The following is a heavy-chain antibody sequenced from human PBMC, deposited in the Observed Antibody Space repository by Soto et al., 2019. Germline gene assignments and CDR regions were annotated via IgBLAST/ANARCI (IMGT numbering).Heavy chain of an antibody. J-gene: IGHJ4*02. CDR1: GFTFSSYA. D-gene: IGHD3-22*01. V-gene: IGHV3-23*01. CDR3: AKGQGYYDSSGYYYNYFDY. CDR2: ISGSGGST. Sequence: GGSLRLSCAASGFTFSSYAMSWVRQAPGKGLEWVSAISGSGGSTYYADSVKGRFTISRDNSKNTLYLQMNSLRAEDTAVYYCAKGQGYYDSSGYYYNYFDYWGQGTLVTVSS.